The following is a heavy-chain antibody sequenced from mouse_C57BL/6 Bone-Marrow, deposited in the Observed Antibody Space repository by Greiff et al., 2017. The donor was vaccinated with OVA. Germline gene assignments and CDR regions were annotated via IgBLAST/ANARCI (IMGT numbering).Heavy chain of an antibody. CDR3: AIPTGTGDWYFDV. J-gene: IGHJ1*03. V-gene: IGHV2-2*01. Sequence: VKLVESGPGLVQPSQRLSITCTVSGFSLTSYGVHWVRQSPGKGLEWLGVIWSGGSTDYNAAFISRLSISKDNSKSQVFFKMNSLQADDTAIYYCAIPTGTGDWYFDVWSTGTTVTVSS. D-gene: IGHD4-1*02. CDR1: GFSLTSYG. CDR2: IWSGGST.